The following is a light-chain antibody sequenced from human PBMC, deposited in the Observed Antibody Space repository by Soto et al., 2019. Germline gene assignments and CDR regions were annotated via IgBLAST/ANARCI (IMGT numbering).Light chain of an antibody. CDR2: GNI. CDR3: AAWDDSLNGRV. J-gene: IGLJ3*02. CDR1: SSNIGAGSD. Sequence: QSVLTQPPSMSGAPGQRVVISCTGSSSNIGAGSDVHWYYQLPGAAPRVLIYGNIIRPSGVPDRFSGSKSGTSASLAISGLQSEDEADYYCAAWDDSLNGRVFGGGTKLTVL. V-gene: IGLV1-40*01.